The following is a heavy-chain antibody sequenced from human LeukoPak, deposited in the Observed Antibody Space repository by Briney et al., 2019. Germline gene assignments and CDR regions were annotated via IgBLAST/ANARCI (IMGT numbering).Heavy chain of an antibody. J-gene: IGHJ4*02. Sequence: SQTLSLTCAISGDSVPSDSAAWNWIRQSPSRGLEWLARTYFRSKLYYDYALAVKGRITINPDTSKNQFSLQLNSVTPEDTAVYFCARDPVGGSTIFDSWGQGTLVTVSS. V-gene: IGHV6-1*01. CDR2: TYFRSKLYY. CDR1: GDSVPSDSAA. CDR3: ARDPVGGSTIFDS. D-gene: IGHD1-26*01.